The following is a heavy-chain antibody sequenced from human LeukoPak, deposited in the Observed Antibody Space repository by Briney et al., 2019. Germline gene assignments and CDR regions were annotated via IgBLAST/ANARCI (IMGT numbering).Heavy chain of an antibody. J-gene: IGHJ3*02. CDR1: AYSISSGYY. Sequence: SETLSLTCTVSAYSISSGYYWGWIRQPPGKGLEWIGYIYYSGSTNYNPSLKSRVTISVDTSKNQFSLELSSVTAADTAVYYCAVGVCSGTSCRQAFDIWGQGTMVTVSS. CDR3: AVGVCSGTSCRQAFDI. CDR2: IYYSGST. V-gene: IGHV4-61*01. D-gene: IGHD2-2*01.